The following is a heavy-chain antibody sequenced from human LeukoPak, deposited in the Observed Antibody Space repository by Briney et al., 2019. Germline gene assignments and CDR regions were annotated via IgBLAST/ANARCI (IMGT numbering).Heavy chain of an antibody. CDR2: IYHSGST. J-gene: IGHJ5*02. Sequence: PSQTLSLTCAVSGGSISSGGYSWSWIRQPPGKGLEWIGYIYHSGSTYYNPSLKSRVTISVDRSKNQFSLKLSSVTAADTAVYYCARGTMTPSWFDPWGQGTLVTVSS. D-gene: IGHD2-15*01. V-gene: IGHV4-30-2*01. CDR3: ARGTMTPSWFDP. CDR1: GGSISSGGYS.